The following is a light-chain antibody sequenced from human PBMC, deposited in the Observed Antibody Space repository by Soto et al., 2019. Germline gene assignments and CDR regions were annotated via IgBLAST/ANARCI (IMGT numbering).Light chain of an antibody. V-gene: IGKV3-20*01. J-gene: IGKJ2*01. Sequence: ETVLTQSPGTVSLSPGERATLSCTTSQTVNSDYLAWYQQKPGQAPRLLIYGVFNRASGIPDRFSGSGSGTYFTSALSGLEPEDSAVYYCQHYDGSPRTSGQGTHLEI. CDR1: QTVNSDY. CDR3: QHYDGSPRT. CDR2: GVF.